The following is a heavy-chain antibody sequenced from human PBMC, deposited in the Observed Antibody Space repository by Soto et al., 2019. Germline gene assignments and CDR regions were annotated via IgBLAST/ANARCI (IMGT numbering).Heavy chain of an antibody. Sequence: PSGSLTLSCAASGFTFSSYGMYWLRQDPGKGLEWVAVISYDGSNKYYADSAKGRFTISRDNSKNTLYLQMNSLRAEDTAVYYCAKMGSSGGSSDYFDYWGQGTLVTVSS. CDR1: GFTFSSYG. D-gene: IGHD2-15*01. CDR3: AKMGSSGGSSDYFDY. CDR2: ISYDGSNK. V-gene: IGHV3-30*18. J-gene: IGHJ4*02.